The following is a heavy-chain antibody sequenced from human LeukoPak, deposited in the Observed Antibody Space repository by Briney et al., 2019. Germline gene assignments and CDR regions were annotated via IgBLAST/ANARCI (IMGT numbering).Heavy chain of an antibody. CDR2: IHYSGST. CDR3: ARRLGGTSTGFDY. Sequence: PSETLSLTCTVSGGSISGYYWSWIRQPPGKGLEWIGSIHYSGSTTYNPSLKSRVTISVDTSKNQFSLKLSSVTAADTAVYYCARRLGGTSTGFDYWGQGALGTVSS. CDR1: GGSISGYY. J-gene: IGHJ4*02. D-gene: IGHD2-2*01. V-gene: IGHV4-59*08.